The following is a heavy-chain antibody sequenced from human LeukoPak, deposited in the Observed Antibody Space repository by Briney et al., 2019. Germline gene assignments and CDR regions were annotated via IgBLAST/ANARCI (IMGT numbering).Heavy chain of an antibody. CDR3: ARKYSTSWYADY. J-gene: IGHJ4*02. CDR2: IWYDGSNI. Sequence: GGSLRLSCAASGFTFSSYAMHWVRQAPGKGLEWVGVIWYDGSNIKYVDSVKGRFTISRDYSKNTVYMQMNSLRAEDTAVYYCARKYSTSWYADYWGQGTLVTVSS. D-gene: IGHD6-13*01. V-gene: IGHV3-33*08. CDR1: GFTFSSYA.